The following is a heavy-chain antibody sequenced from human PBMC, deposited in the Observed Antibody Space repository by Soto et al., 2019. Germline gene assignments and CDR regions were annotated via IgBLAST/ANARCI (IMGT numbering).Heavy chain of an antibody. CDR2: IYSSGST. Sequence: SETLSLTCAVSGGSVNSGSFYWSWIRQPPGKELEWIGLIYSSGSTNYNPSLKSRLTISLDTSNNQFTLKLSSVTAADTAVYYCAREFAYWGQGILVTVSS. J-gene: IGHJ4*02. V-gene: IGHV4-61*01. CDR3: AREFAY. CDR1: GGSVNSGSFY.